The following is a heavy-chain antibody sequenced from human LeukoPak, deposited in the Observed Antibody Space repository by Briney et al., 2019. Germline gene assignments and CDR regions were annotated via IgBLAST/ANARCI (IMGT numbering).Heavy chain of an antibody. CDR3: AMIVAY. V-gene: IGHV4-34*01. D-gene: IGHD3-22*01. CDR2: INHSGST. J-gene: IGHJ4*02. Sequence: SETLSLTCAVYGGSFSGYYWSWIRQPPGKGLQWIGEINHSGSTNYNPSLKSRVTISVDTSKNQFSLKPSSVTAADTAVYYCAMIVAYWGQGTLVTVSS. CDR1: GGSFSGYY.